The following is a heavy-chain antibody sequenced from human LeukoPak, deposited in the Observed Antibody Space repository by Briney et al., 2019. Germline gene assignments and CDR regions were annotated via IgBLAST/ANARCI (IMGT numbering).Heavy chain of an antibody. J-gene: IGHJ5*02. CDR1: GGSFSGYY. Sequence: SETLSLTCAVYGGSFSGYYWSWIRQPPGKGLEWIGEINHSGSTNYNPSLKSRVTISVDTSKNQFSLKLSSVTAADTAVYYCARRRLYRFHNWFDPWGQGTLVTVSS. CDR2: INHSGST. D-gene: IGHD3-16*02. V-gene: IGHV4-34*01. CDR3: ARRRLYRFHNWFDP.